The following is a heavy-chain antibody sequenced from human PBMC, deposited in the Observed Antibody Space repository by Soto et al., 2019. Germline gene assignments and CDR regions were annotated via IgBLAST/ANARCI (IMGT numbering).Heavy chain of an antibody. CDR1: GYTFTSYD. CDR2: INPNSGNT. J-gene: IGHJ4*02. CDR3: TRGPGGPDGPGDY. V-gene: IGHV1-8*01. Sequence: ASVKVSCKASGYTFTSYDINWVRQATGQGLEYLGWINPNSGNTGYVQKFQGRVTITRDTSASTAYMELSSLRSEDTAVYYCTRGPGGPDGPGDYWGQGTLVTVSS. D-gene: IGHD2-15*01.